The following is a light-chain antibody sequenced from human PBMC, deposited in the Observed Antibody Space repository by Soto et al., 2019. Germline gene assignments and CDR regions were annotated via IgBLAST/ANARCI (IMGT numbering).Light chain of an antibody. CDR1: QSLTNSF. Sequence: EFVLTQSPGTLSLSPGERATLSCMSSQSLTNSFIAWYQQRPGQAPRLLIYDTSSRASGIPDRFSGSGSGTDCTLTISRLETEDFAVFYCQQYGTSEIIFGQGTRLEIK. V-gene: IGKV3-20*01. J-gene: IGKJ5*01. CDR2: DTS. CDR3: QQYGTSEII.